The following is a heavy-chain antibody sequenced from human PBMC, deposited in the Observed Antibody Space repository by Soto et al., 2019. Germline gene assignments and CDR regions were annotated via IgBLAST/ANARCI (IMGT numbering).Heavy chain of an antibody. Sequence: QVQLQQWGAGLLKPSETLSLTCAVYGGSFSGYYWSWIRQPPGKGLEWIGEINHSGSTNYNPSLKSRVTISVDTSKNQFSLKLSSVTAADTAVYYCAREGAGYDSSGFPDYWGQGNLVTVSS. J-gene: IGHJ4*02. V-gene: IGHV4-34*01. CDR1: GGSFSGYY. D-gene: IGHD3-22*01. CDR3: AREGAGYDSSGFPDY. CDR2: INHSGST.